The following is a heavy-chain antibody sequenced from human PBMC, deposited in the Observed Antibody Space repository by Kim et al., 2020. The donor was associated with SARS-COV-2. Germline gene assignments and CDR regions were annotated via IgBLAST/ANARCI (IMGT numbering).Heavy chain of an antibody. CDR2: SMNSGGSI. D-gene: IGHD1-26*01. J-gene: IGHJ5*01. CDR3: VRNSGWYDS. Sequence: GGSLRLSCIASGFNFISNDMTWVRQVPGKGPEWVATSMNSGGSIFHADSVRGRFTMSRDNSKYAVYLQMNSLRVEDTAIYYCVRNSGWYDSWSQGLLVTVYS. V-gene: IGHV3-23*01. CDR1: GFNFISND.